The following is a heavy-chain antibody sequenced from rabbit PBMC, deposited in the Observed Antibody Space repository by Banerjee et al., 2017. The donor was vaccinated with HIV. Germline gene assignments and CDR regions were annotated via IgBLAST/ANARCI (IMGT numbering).Heavy chain of an antibody. CDR3: ARDLAGVIGWNFGL. Sequence: QEQLEESGGDLVKPEGSLTLTCTVSGFSLSSGAMSWVRQAPGKGLEWIGYIYIASETTDYASWVNGRFTISRSTSLNTVTLKMTSLTGADTATYFCARDLAGVIGWNFGLWGPGTLVTVS. J-gene: IGHJ4*01. CDR1: GFSLSSGA. D-gene: IGHD4-1*01. V-gene: IGHV1S47*01. CDR2: IYIASETT.